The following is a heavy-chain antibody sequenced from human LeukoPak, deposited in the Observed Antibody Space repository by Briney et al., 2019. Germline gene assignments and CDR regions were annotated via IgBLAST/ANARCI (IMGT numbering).Heavy chain of an antibody. CDR3: ARGRGNIVGATTDY. Sequence: EASVKVSCKASGYTFTSYDINWVRQATGQGLEWMGWMNPNSGNTGYAQKFQGRVTITRNTSISTAYMELSSLRSEDTAVYYCARGRGNIVGATTDYWGQGTLVTVSS. V-gene: IGHV1-8*03. CDR1: GYTFTSYD. J-gene: IGHJ4*02. D-gene: IGHD1-26*01. CDR2: MNPNSGNT.